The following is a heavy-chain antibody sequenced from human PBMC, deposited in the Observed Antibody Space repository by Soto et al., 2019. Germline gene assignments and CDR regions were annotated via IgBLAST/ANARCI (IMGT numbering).Heavy chain of an antibody. Sequence: QVQLQESGPGLVKPSETLSLTCTVSGGSISSYYWSWIRQPPGKGLEWIGYIYYSGSTNYNPSLKSRVTISVDTSKNQFSLKLSSVTAADTAVYYCARGEYNPRNYYYYMDVWGKGTTVTVSS. CDR2: IYYSGST. J-gene: IGHJ6*03. CDR1: GGSISSYY. D-gene: IGHD1-20*01. CDR3: ARGEYNPRNYYYYMDV. V-gene: IGHV4-59*08.